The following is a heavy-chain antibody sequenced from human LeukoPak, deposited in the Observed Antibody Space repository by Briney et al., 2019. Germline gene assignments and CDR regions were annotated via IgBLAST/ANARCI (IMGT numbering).Heavy chain of an antibody. Sequence: SETVSLTCTVSGASISSYYWSWIRQPPGEGLEWIGYIYYSGSTNYNPSLKSRVTISVDTSKNQFSLKLSSVTAADTAVYYCATRSAGYFDEDYWGQGTLVTVSS. J-gene: IGHJ4*02. CDR2: IYYSGST. CDR1: GASISSYY. CDR3: ATRSAGYFDEDY. D-gene: IGHD3-9*01. V-gene: IGHV4-59*08.